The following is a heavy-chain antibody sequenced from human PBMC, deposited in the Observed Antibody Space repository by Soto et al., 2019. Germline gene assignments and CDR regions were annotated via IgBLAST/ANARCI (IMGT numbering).Heavy chain of an antibody. Sequence: LRLSCAASGLTFSGHWMTWVRQTPGEGLQWVAAIKPDGSETFYVDSVKGRFTISRDNARNSLFLQMDSLRAEDTAVYYCTSRPSGMTYHAVFDFWGQGTLVTVSS. J-gene: IGHJ4*02. D-gene: IGHD2-21*02. CDR1: GLTFSGHW. CDR2: IKPDGSET. V-gene: IGHV3-7*03. CDR3: TSRPSGMTYHAVFDF.